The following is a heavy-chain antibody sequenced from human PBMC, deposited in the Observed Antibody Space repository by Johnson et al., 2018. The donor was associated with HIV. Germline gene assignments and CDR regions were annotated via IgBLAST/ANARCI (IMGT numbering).Heavy chain of an antibody. CDR3: ARGIAVSNWVDI. CDR1: GFTFSREN. D-gene: IGHD6-19*01. Sequence: QVQLVESGGDVVQPGMSLRLSYAASGFTFSRENMHWVRQAPGKGLEWVAVISYDGSNKYYADSVKGRFTISRDNSKNTLYLQMNSLRAEDTAVYYCARGIAVSNWVDIWGQGTMVTVSS. V-gene: IGHV3-30*03. J-gene: IGHJ3*02. CDR2: ISYDGSNK.